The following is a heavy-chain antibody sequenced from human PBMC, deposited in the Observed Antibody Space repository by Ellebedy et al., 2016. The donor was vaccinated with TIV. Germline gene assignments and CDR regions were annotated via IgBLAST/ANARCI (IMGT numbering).Heavy chain of an antibody. J-gene: IGHJ4*02. Sequence: GESLKIFCTASGFTFSDSAMHWVRQASGKGLEWIARIRTKPNNYATTYSASVKGRVTNSRDDSQQTAFLQMNDLKTEDTAVYYCTKLYYSVAAGGPWGQGTLVTVSS. CDR1: GFTFSDSA. D-gene: IGHD1-26*01. CDR2: IRTKPNNYAT. CDR3: TKLYYSVAAGGP. V-gene: IGHV3-73*01.